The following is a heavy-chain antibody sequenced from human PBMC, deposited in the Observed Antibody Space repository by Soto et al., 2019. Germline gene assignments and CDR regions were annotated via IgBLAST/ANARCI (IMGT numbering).Heavy chain of an antibody. J-gene: IGHJ5*02. CDR1: GDSVSSYSAA. Sequence: SQTLSLTCAISGDSVSSYSAAWNWIRQSPSGGLEWLGRTYYRSRFFSDYAESVKSRIIVNPDTSKNQFSLQLKSVTPEDTAVYFCLRDCYIRPGLFAPWGQAPPVTGSS. CDR2: TYYRSRFFS. V-gene: IGHV6-1*01. CDR3: LRDCYIRPGLFAP. D-gene: IGHD2-2*02.